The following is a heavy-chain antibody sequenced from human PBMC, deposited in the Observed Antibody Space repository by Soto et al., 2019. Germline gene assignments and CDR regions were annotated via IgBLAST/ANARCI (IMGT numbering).Heavy chain of an antibody. CDR2: ISGSGGST. CDR3: AKASSESYYDFWSGSHFDY. Sequence: SLRLSCAASGFTFSSYAMSWVRQAPGKGLEWVSAISGSGGSTYYADSVKGRFTISRDNSKNTLYLQMNSLRAEDTAVYYCAKASSESYYDFWSGSHFDYWGQGTLVTVSS. V-gene: IGHV3-23*01. D-gene: IGHD3-3*01. J-gene: IGHJ4*02. CDR1: GFTFSSYA.